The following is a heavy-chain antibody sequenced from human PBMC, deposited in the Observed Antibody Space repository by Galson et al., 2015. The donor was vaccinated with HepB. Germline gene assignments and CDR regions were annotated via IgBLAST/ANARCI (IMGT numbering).Heavy chain of an antibody. D-gene: IGHD6-13*01. CDR1: GFTFSGSP. J-gene: IGHJ4*02. CDR2: IRSKANNYAT. CDR3: TRLGDFSGNSSR. V-gene: IGHV3-73*01. Sequence: SLRLSCAASGFTFSGSPIHWVRQASAKGPDRVGRIRSKANNYATSYVTSLKGRFTISRDDSKNMAYLHMKSLKTEDTAVYYCTRLGDFSGNSSRWGQGTLVTVSS.